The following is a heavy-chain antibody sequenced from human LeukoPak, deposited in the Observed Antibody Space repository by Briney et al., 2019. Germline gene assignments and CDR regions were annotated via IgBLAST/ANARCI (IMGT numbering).Heavy chain of an antibody. D-gene: IGHD5-24*01. Sequence: GGSLRLSCAASGFTFSSYAMHWVRQAPGKGLEWVAVISYDGSNKYYADSVKGRFTISRDNSKNTLYLQMNSLRAEDTAVYYCATDGDIPGWGQGTLVTVSS. CDR3: ATDGDIPG. CDR2: ISYDGSNK. J-gene: IGHJ4*02. V-gene: IGHV3-30*04. CDR1: GFTFSSYA.